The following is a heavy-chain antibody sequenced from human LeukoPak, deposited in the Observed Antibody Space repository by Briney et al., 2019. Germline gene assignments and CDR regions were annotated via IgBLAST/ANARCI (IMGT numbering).Heavy chain of an antibody. V-gene: IGHV4-59*08. J-gene: IGHJ2*01. CDR1: GGSISSYY. Sequence: SETLSLTCTVSGGSISSYYWSWIRQPPGKGLEWIGYIYYSGSTNYNPSLKSRVTISVDTSKNQFSLKLSSVTAADTAVYYCARRYYDILTGLYWYFDLWGRGTLVTVSS. CDR2: IYYSGST. CDR3: ARRYYDILTGLYWYFDL. D-gene: IGHD3-9*01.